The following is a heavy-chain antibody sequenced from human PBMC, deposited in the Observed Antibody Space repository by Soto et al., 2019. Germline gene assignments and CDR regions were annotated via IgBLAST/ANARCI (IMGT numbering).Heavy chain of an antibody. J-gene: IGHJ4*02. V-gene: IGHV4-31*03. D-gene: IGHD3-10*01. Sequence: SETLSLTCTVSGGSITSGGYYWSWIRQHPGKGLEWLGYIYDSGSTFYNPSLKSRITLSVDTSKNQFSLKLSSVTVADTAVYFGARKQAGYFYGIAYWAQGTIVTLSS. CDR3: ARKQAGYFYGIAY. CDR2: IYDSGST. CDR1: GGSITSGGYY.